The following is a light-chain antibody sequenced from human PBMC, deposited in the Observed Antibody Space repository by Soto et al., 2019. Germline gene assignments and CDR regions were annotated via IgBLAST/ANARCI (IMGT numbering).Light chain of an antibody. CDR3: QQYNNWPRT. V-gene: IGKV3-15*01. CDR2: GAS. Sequence: EIVMTQSPATLSVSPGERATLSCRASQSVSSNIAWYQHKPGQAPRLLIYGASTRATGIPARFSGSGSGTEFTLTISSRQSEDFAVYYCQQYNNWPRTFGGGTKVDIK. CDR1: QSVSSN. J-gene: IGKJ4*01.